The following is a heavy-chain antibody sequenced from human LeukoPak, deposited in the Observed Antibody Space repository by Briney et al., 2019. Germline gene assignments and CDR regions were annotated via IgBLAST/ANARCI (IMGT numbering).Heavy chain of an antibody. CDR1: GFTFSSHW. Sequence: GSLRLSCAASGFTFSSHWMHWVRQAPGKGLVWVSLINSDGSITTYADSVKGRFTISRDNAKNTVYLQMNSLRAEDTAVYYCARDNRNYMFDYWGQGILVTVSS. V-gene: IGHV3-74*01. CDR2: INSDGSIT. CDR3: ARDNRNYMFDY. D-gene: IGHD2/OR15-2a*01. J-gene: IGHJ4*02.